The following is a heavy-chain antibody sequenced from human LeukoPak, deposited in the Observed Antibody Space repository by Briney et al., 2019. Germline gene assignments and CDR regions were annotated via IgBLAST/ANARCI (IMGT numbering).Heavy chain of an antibody. CDR2: ISSSSSTI. CDR1: GFAFRSYS. D-gene: IGHD1-14*01. J-gene: IGHJ4*02. Sequence: GGSLRLSCAASGFAFRSYSMNWVRQAPGKGLEWVSYISSSSSTIYYADSVKGRFTISRDNAKNSLYLQMNSLRAEDTAVYYCADLRPPRYWGQGTLVTVSS. V-gene: IGHV3-48*01. CDR3: ADLRPPRY.